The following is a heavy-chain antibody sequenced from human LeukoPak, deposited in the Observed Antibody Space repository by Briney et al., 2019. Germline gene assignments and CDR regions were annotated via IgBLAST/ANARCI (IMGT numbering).Heavy chain of an antibody. Sequence: SETLSLTCGVSGGSLSFYYWSWIRQSPGKGLEWIAEISQNGDSNYNMSLKSRVTISLDKSKNQVSLKLNSVTAADTAVYYCARVGVPAARGFDNYYYYMDVWGKGTTVTISS. CDR3: ARVGVPAARGFDNYYYYMDV. CDR2: ISQNGDS. V-gene: IGHV4-34*01. D-gene: IGHD2-2*01. CDR1: GGSLSFYY. J-gene: IGHJ6*03.